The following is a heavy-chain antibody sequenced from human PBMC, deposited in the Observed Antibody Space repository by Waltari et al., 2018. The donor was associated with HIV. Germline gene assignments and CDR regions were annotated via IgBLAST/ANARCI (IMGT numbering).Heavy chain of an antibody. J-gene: IGHJ5*02. CDR2: ISHSGST. CDR1: GDSVTSGDTF. V-gene: IGHV4-39*01. D-gene: IGHD3-10*01. Sequence: QLQLQESGPGLVKPSETLSLTCSVSGDSVTSGDTFWDWVRQPPGKRLELVATISHSGSTYYNPSLKRRVSVSGDTSKNQFSLKMMAVTAADTAVFVCARHNVLGRRGRIDPWGQGILVTVSS. CDR3: ARHNVLGRRGRIDP.